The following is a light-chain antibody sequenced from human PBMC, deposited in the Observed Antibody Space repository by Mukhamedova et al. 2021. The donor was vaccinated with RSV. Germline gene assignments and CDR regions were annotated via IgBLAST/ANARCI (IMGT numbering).Light chain of an antibody. Sequence: SGSIASNYVQWYQQRPGSAPTTVIYEDNQRPSGVPDRFSGSIDSSSISASLTISGLKTEDEADYYCQSYDSSNRVFGGGTKLTV. CDR1: SGSIASNY. J-gene: IGLJ3*02. CDR3: QSYDSSNRV. V-gene: IGLV6-57*02. CDR2: EDN.